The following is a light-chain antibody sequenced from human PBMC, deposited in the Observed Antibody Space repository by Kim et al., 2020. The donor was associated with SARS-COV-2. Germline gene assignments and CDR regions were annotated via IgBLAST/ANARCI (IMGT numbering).Light chain of an antibody. CDR2: AAS. CDR1: QSVSSSY. CDR3: LQYIIASWT. Sequence: EIVLTQSPGTLSLSPGERATLSCRASQSVSSSYLAWYQQKPGQAPRLLIYAASSRATGIPDRFSGSGSGTDFTLTISRLEPEDFAVYYCLQYIIASWTLGKGTKVKFK. V-gene: IGKV3-20*01. J-gene: IGKJ1*01.